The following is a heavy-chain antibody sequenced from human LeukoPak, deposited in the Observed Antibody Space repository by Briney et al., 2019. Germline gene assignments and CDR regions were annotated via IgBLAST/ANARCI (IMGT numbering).Heavy chain of an antibody. D-gene: IGHD3-9*01. CDR2: IYYSGST. Sequence: SETLSLTCTVSGGSISSYYWSWIRQPPGKGLEWIGYIYYSGSTNYNPSLKSRVTISVDTSKNQFSLKLSSVTAADTAVYYCARDRGRDYDILTGYQYYFDYWGQGTLVTVSS. J-gene: IGHJ4*02. V-gene: IGHV4-59*12. CDR1: GGSISSYY. CDR3: ARDRGRDYDILTGYQYYFDY.